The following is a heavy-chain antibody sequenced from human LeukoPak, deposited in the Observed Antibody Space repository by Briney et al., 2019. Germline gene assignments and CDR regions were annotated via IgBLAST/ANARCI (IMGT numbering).Heavy chain of an antibody. CDR3: ARGTVRDGYNFNY. CDR1: GGTXSSYA. J-gene: IGHJ4*02. V-gene: IGHV1-69*04. Sequence: SVKVSCKASGGTXSSYAISWVRQAPGQGLECMGRIIPILDIATYAQKFQGRVTITADKSTSTAYMELSSLSSEDTAVYYCARGTVRDGYNFNYWGQGTLVTVSS. CDR2: IIPILDIA. D-gene: IGHD5-24*01.